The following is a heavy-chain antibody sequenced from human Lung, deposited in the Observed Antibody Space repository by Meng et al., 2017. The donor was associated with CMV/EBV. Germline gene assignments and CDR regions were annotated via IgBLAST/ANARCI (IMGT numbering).Heavy chain of an antibody. CDR2: ISYDGTNK. CDR1: GFTFSTYA. D-gene: IGHD6-25*01. V-gene: IGHV3-30*04. CDR3: ARDGQAGAKGFDH. Sequence: RLSXAASGFTFSTYAMHWVRQAPGKGLEWVAVISYDGTNKYYADSVKGRFSISRDNSKNTLYLQMNSLRPEDASVFYCARDGQAGAKGFDHWGQGTLVTVSS. J-gene: IGHJ4*02.